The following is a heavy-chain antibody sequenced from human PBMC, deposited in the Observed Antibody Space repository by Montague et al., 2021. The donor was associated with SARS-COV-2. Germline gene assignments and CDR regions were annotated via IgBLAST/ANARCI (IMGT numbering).Heavy chain of an antibody. CDR2: IYWDDDK. Sequence: PALVKPTQTLTLTCTFSGFSLSTSAVGVGWIRQPPGKALQWLALIYWDDDKRYSPSLKTRLTVTKDTSKNQVVLTMTNMDPVDTATCYCAHHHTGFWSADYATWGQGTLVTVSS. D-gene: IGHD3-3*01. J-gene: IGHJ5*02. CDR3: AHHHTGFWSADYAT. V-gene: IGHV2-5*02. CDR1: GFSLSTSAVG.